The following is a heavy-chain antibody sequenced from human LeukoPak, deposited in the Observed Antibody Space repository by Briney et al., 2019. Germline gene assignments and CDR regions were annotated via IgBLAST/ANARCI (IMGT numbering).Heavy chain of an antibody. J-gene: IGHJ3*02. V-gene: IGHV3-53*01. CDR2: IYSGGST. CDR3: ASPYYDILTGYYWGAFDI. Sequence: GGSLRLSCAASGFTVSSNYMSWVRQAPGKGLEWVSVIYSGGSTYYAASVKSRFTISRDNSKNTLYLQMNSLRAEDTAVYYCASPYYDILTGYYWGAFDIWGQGTMVTVSS. D-gene: IGHD3-9*01. CDR1: GFTVSSNY.